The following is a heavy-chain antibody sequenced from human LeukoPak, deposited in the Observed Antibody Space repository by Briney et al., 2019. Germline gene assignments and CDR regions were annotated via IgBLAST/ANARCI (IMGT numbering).Heavy chain of an antibody. CDR3: ARGGGDYGDYVCEDVVCWFDP. J-gene: IGHJ5*02. Sequence: GGSLRLSCAASGFTVGSNYMSWVRQAPGKGLEWVSVIYSGGSTYYADSVKGRFTISRDNSKNTLYLQMNSLRAEDTAVYYCARGGGDYGDYVCEDVVCWFDPWGQGTLVTVSS. V-gene: IGHV3-66*01. D-gene: IGHD4-17*01. CDR2: IYSGGST. CDR1: GFTVGSNY.